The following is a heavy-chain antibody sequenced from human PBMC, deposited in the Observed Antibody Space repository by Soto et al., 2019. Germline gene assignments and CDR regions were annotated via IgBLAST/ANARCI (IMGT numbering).Heavy chain of an antibody. Sequence: LRLSCAASGFTFNIYALHWVRQAPGKGLEWVAVISFDGTKKYHSDSVKGRFTISRDNLKNTLYLQMNNLRVEDAALYFCAREDDYGYRYINYGLDVWGQGTTVTVSS. CDR1: GFTFNIYA. CDR2: ISFDGTKK. J-gene: IGHJ6*02. CDR3: AREDDYGYRYINYGLDV. D-gene: IGHD4-17*01. V-gene: IGHV3-30-3*01.